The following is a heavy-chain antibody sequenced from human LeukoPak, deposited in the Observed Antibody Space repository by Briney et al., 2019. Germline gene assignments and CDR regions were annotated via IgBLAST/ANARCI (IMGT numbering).Heavy chain of an antibody. J-gene: IGHJ4*02. CDR1: EFTFNSYW. CDR3: AKKEAAAGTFDY. V-gene: IGHV3-74*01. D-gene: IGHD6-13*01. Sequence: PGGSLRLSCAASEFTFNSYWMHWVRQAPGKGLVWVSRINTDGGSTSYADSVKGRFTISRDNSKNTLYLQMNSLRAEDTAVYYCAKKEAAAGTFDYWGQGTLVIVSS. CDR2: INTDGGST.